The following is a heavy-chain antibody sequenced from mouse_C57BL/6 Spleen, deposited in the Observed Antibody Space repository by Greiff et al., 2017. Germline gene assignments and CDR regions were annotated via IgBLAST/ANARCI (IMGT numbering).Heavy chain of an antibody. CDR2: FYPGSGSI. D-gene: IGHD2-3*01. J-gene: IGHJ4*01. V-gene: IGHV1-62-2*01. Sequence: QVQLKQSGAELVKPGASVKLSCKASGYTFTEYTIHWVKQRSGQGLEWIGWFYPGSGSIKYTEKFKDKAPLTADQSSSPVYMELSRLTSEDSAVYCCARHEEGGIYDGDYGNSMDYWGQGTSVTVSS. CDR3: ARHEEGGIYDGDYGNSMDY. CDR1: GYTFTEYT.